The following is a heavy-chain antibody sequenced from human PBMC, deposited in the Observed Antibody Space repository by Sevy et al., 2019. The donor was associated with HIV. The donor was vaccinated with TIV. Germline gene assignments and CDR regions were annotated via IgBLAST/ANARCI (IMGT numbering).Heavy chain of an antibody. J-gene: IGHJ4*02. CDR3: ARELTAAAFDY. V-gene: IGHV3-30-3*01. CDR2: ISYDGSNK. D-gene: IGHD6-25*01. CDR1: GFTFSSYA. Sequence: GGSLRLSCAASGFTFSSYAMHWVRQAPGKGLEWVAVISYDGSNKYYADSVKGRFTISRDNSKNTLYLQMNSLRAEDTAVYYCARELTAAAFDYWGQATLVIVSS.